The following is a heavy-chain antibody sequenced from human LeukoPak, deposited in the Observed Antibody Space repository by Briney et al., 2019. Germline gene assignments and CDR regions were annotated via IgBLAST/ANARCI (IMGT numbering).Heavy chain of an antibody. CDR1: GFTFNKYW. CDR2: ISSSSSTI. CDR3: ARGLGLRRDAFDI. V-gene: IGHV3-48*01. J-gene: IGHJ3*02. Sequence: GGSPRLFCGASGFTFNKYWMTWVRQAPGKGLEWVSYISSSSSTIYYADSVKGRFTISRDNAKNSLYLQMNSLRAEDTAVYYCARGLGLRRDAFDIWGQGTMVTVSS. D-gene: IGHD5-12*01.